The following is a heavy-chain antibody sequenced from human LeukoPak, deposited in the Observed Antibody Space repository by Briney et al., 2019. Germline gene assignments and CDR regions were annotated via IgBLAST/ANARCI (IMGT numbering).Heavy chain of an antibody. V-gene: IGHV3-23*01. D-gene: IGHD3-3*01. J-gene: IGHJ4*02. CDR1: GFTFTSYA. Sequence: GGSLRLSCAASGFTFTSYAMSWVRQAPGKGLEWVSSISGSGGGTFYADSVKGRFTISRDNSKNTLYLQMNSLRVEDTAVYYCAKDTSYYDFWSGYRFDYWGQGTLVTVSS. CDR2: ISGSGGGT. CDR3: AKDTSYYDFWSGYRFDY.